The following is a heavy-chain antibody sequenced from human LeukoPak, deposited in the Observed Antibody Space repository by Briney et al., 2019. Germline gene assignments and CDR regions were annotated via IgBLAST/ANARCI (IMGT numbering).Heavy chain of an antibody. V-gene: IGHV3-7*01. J-gene: IGHJ6*04. CDR2: IKQDGSEK. D-gene: IGHD3-10*02. CDR1: GFTFSSYW. Sequence: GGSLRLSCAASGFTFSSYWMSWVRQAPGKGLEWVANIKQDGSEKYYVDSVMGRFTISKDNAKNSLLLQMNSLRAEDTAVYYCAELGITMIGGVWGKGTTVTISS. CDR3: AELGITMIGGV.